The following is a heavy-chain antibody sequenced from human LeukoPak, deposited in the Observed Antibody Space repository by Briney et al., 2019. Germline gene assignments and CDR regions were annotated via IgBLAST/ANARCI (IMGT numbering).Heavy chain of an antibody. D-gene: IGHD5-18*01. V-gene: IGHV3-30*18. CDR1: GFTFSSYG. J-gene: IGHJ4*02. Sequence: GGSLRLSCAASGFTFSSYGMHWVRQAPGKGLEWVAVISYDGSNKYYADSVKGRFTISRDNSKNTLYLQMNSLRAEDTAVYYCAKGLGGYSLGFDYWGQGTLVTVSS. CDR2: ISYDGSNK. CDR3: AKGLGGYSLGFDY.